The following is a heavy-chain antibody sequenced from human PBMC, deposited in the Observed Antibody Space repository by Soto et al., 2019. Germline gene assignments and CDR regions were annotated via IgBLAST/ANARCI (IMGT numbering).Heavy chain of an antibody. V-gene: IGHV4-59*01. D-gene: IGHD6-6*01. CDR1: GGSINDFY. Sequence: SETLSLTCTVSGGSINDFYWSWIRQPPGKGLEWIGYIYYSGSTDYSPSLKGRVTISVDTSKNQFSLKLRSVTAADTAVYYCARVGGVAARTFDYWGQGTLVTVSS. J-gene: IGHJ4*02. CDR2: IYYSGST. CDR3: ARVGGVAARTFDY.